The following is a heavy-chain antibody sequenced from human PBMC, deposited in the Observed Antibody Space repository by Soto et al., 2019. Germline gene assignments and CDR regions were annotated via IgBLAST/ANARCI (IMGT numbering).Heavy chain of an antibody. CDR3: ARVLSGNKEWFDP. V-gene: IGHV4-4*02. CDR2: IFDDGST. CDR1: GVSISAGNL. D-gene: IGHD3-10*01. Sequence: QVQLQESGPGLVKPWGTLSLTCAVSGVSISAGNLWSWVRQPPGRGLEWIGEIFDDGSTNYNPSLKSRVTISVDKSQTHFSLKLPSVTAADTAVYYCARVLSGNKEWFDPWGQGTLVTVSS. J-gene: IGHJ5*02.